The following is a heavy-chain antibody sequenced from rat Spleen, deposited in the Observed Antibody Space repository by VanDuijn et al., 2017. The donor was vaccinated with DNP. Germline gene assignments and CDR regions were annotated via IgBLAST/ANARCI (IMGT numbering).Heavy chain of an antibody. CDR1: GFTFSDYY. V-gene: IGHV5-22*01. CDR3: TRWNSGHFDY. Sequence: EVQLVESGGDLVQPGRSLKLFCAASGFTFSDYYMAWFRQAPTKGLEWVAYIRYDGGSTKYGASVKGRFTISRDNEKNTLYLQMNSLRSEDMATYYCTRWNSGHFDYWGQGVMVSVSS. CDR2: IRYDGGST. J-gene: IGHJ2*01. D-gene: IGHD4-3*01.